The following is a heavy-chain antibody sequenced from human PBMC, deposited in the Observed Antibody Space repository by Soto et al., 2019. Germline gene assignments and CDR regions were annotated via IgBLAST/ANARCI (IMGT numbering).Heavy chain of an antibody. CDR2: IYSSGST. D-gene: IGHD6-19*01. J-gene: IGHJ4*02. V-gene: IGHV3-66*01. Sequence: GGSLRLSCAAFGFTVSDNYMSWVRQAPGKRLEWVSVIYSSGSTYYPDSVKGRFTISRDNSKNTLYLQMNSLRAEDTAVYYCAKVTTVTGKGPFDYWGQGILVPVSP. CDR3: AKVTTVTGKGPFDY. CDR1: GFTVSDNY.